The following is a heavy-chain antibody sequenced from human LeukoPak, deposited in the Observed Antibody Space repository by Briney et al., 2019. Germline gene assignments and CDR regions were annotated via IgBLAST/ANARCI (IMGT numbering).Heavy chain of an antibody. CDR3: ARDLRGYDFSDYYYYMDV. J-gene: IGHJ6*03. CDR1: GGSFGGYY. D-gene: IGHD5-12*01. Sequence: SETLSLTCAVYGGSFGGYYWGWIRQPPGKGLEWIGSIYHSGSTYYNPSLKSRVTISVDASKNQFSLKLSSVTAADTAVYYCARDLRGYDFSDYYYYMDVWGKGTTVTVSS. CDR2: IYHSGST. V-gene: IGHV4-38-2*02.